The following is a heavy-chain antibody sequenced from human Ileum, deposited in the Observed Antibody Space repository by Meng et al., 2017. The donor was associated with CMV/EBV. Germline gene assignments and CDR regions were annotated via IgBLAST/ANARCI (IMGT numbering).Heavy chain of an antibody. CDR3: ARAPITASRHNCFDS. D-gene: IGHD1-20*01. Sequence: QLQLRGSGPGLVKPSETLSLTCTVSGGSISSGSYFWAWLREPPGKGLEWIGSISFIGNTFYNPSLKTRVTISRDTSKSQFSLNLNSVTAADTAVYFCARAPITASRHNCFDSWGQGTLVTVSS. V-gene: IGHV4-39*07. J-gene: IGHJ5*01. CDR1: GGSISSGSYF. CDR2: ISFIGNT.